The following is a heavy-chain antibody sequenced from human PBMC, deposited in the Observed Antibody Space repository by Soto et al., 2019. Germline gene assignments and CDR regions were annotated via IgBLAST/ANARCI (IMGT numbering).Heavy chain of an antibody. D-gene: IGHD5-18*01. J-gene: IGHJ4*02. V-gene: IGHV3-23*01. CDR1: GFTFSSYG. Sequence: AGGALRLSFAASGFTFSSYGMSWVRQAPGKGLEWVSSISGGGGGTYYADSVKGRFTISRDNSKNTLYLQMNSLRAEDTAVYYCAKVSGYSYGYNVDYWGQGTLVTVSS. CDR3: AKVSGYSYGYNVDY. CDR2: ISGGGGGT.